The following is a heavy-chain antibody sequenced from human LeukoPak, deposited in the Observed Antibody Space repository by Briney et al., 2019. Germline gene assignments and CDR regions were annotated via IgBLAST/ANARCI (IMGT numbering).Heavy chain of an antibody. V-gene: IGHV4-34*01. J-gene: IGHJ4*02. D-gene: IGHD2-15*01. CDR2: IDHRGIT. CDR3: AIRSLNLAAARCFDV. Sequence: SETLSLTCAVHGESLSAYFWSWIRQVPGKGLEWIGEIDHRGITTYNPSLKSRGSMSVDPSSKHFSLTLTAVTAADTATYYCAIRSLNLAAARCFDVWGQGTVVVVSS. CDR1: GESLSAYF.